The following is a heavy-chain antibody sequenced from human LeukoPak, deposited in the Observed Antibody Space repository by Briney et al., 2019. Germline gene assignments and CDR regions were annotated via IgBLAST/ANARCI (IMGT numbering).Heavy chain of an antibody. CDR3: ARATSETRYGRQADAFDI. CDR1: GGSISSGGYY. D-gene: IGHD5-18*01. J-gene: IGHJ3*02. CDR2: IYYSGST. V-gene: IGHV4-31*03. Sequence: SETLSLTCTVSGGSISSGGYYWSWICQHPGKGLEWIGYIYYSGSTYYNPSLKSRVTISVDRSKNQFSLKLSSVTAADTAVYYCARATSETRYGRQADAFDIWGQGTMVTVSS.